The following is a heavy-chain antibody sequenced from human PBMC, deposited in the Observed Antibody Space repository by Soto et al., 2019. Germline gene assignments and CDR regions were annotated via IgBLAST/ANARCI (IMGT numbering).Heavy chain of an antibody. CDR1: GFKFSNYA. CDR2: ISATGGGT. V-gene: IGHV3-23*01. Sequence: LRLSCAASGFKFSNYAMSWVRQAPGKGLEWVSLISATGGGTYYADSVKGRFTISRDNSHNTLYLQVHSLTAEDTAVYYCAKDRRAGGNSAFYFDYWGQGAQVTVSS. CDR3: AKDRRAGGNSAFYFDY. J-gene: IGHJ4*02. D-gene: IGHD3-16*01.